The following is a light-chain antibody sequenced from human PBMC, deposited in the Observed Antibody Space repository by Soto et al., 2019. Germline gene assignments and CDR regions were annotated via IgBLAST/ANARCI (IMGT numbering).Light chain of an antibody. Sequence: DIQMTQSPSTLSAAVGDRVTITCRASQTISKWLAWYQQKPGQAPKLLIYDASTLESGVPSRFSGSGSGTDFSLTISSLQPVDFATYFCQHTYGVPFTFGPGTKVGIK. CDR3: QHTYGVPFT. CDR2: DAS. CDR1: QTISKW. V-gene: IGKV1-5*01. J-gene: IGKJ3*01.